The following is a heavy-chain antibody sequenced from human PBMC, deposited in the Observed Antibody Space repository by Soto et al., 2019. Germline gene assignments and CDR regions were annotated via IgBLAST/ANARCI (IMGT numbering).Heavy chain of an antibody. CDR1: GDSVSSNSAA. D-gene: IGHD5-12*01. Sequence: QVQLQQSGPGLVKPSQTLSLTCAISGDSVSSNSAAWNWIRQSPSRGLEWLGRTYYRSKWYNDYAVSVKSRITINPDTSKNQFSLQLNSVTPEDTAVYYCARDFFRRWLQSENWFEPWGQGTLVTVSS. CDR2: TYYRSKWYN. CDR3: ARDFFRRWLQSENWFEP. J-gene: IGHJ5*02. V-gene: IGHV6-1*01.